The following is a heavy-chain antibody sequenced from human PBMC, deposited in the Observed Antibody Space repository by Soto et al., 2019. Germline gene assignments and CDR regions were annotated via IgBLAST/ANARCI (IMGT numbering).Heavy chain of an antibody. CDR1: GFTFSDYY. J-gene: IGHJ4*02. CDR2: ISSSSAYI. Sequence: QVPLVESGGGLVEPGGSLRLSCAASGFTFSDYYMSWIRQAPGKGLEWVSHISSSSAYIFYADSVKGRFTISRDNAKNSLYLHMNSLRVEDTAVYYCARDRGWQQRAANWGQGTLVTVSS. V-gene: IGHV3-11*06. CDR3: ARDRGWQQRAAN. D-gene: IGHD6-13*01.